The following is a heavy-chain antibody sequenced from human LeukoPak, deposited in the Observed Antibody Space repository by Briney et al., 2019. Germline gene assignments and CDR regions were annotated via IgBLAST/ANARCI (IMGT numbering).Heavy chain of an antibody. J-gene: IGHJ6*03. CDR3: ARGPAWGWFGELLSYYYYYYMDV. CDR1: GYTFTSYD. V-gene: IGHV1-8*01. CDR2: MNPNSGNT. Sequence: ASVKVSCKASGYTFTSYDINWVRQATGQGLESMGWMNPNSGNTGYAQKFQGRVTMTRNTSISTAYMELSSLRSEDTAVYYCARGPAWGWFGELLSYYYYYYMDVWGKGTTVTVSS. D-gene: IGHD3-10*01.